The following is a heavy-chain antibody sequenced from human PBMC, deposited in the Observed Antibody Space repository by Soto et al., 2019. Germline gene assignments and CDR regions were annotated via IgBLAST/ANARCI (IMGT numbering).Heavy chain of an antibody. CDR1: GYTFTSYY. D-gene: IGHD3-22*01. CDR2: INPRGGST. J-gene: IGHJ5*02. V-gene: IGHV1-46*01. Sequence: ASVKVSCKASGYTFTSYYMHWVRQAPGQGLEWMGIINPRGGSTSYAQKFQGRVTMTRDTSTSTVYMELSSLRSEDTAVYYCARGGIVVIITSPYWFDPWGQGTLVTVSS. CDR3: ARGGIVVIITSPYWFDP.